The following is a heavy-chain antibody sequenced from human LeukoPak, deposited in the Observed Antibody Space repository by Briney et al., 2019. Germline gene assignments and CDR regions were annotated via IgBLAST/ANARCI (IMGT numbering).Heavy chain of an antibody. V-gene: IGHV3-21*01. CDR2: ISRTSETI. D-gene: IGHD3-3*01. CDR1: GFTFNTYS. CDR3: ASQKPHYDFWSGYYRVELGY. J-gene: IGHJ4*02. Sequence: PGGSLRLSCAASGFTFNTYSMTWVRQPPGKGLEWVSIISRTSETIFYADSVKGRFTISRDNAKNTLYLQMNSLRAEDTAVYYCASQKPHYDFWSGYYRVELGYWGQGTLVTVSS.